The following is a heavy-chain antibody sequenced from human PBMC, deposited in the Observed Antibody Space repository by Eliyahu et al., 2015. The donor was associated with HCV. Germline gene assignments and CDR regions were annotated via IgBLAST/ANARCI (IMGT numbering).Heavy chain of an antibody. J-gene: IGHJ4*02. CDR3: ARALWGGIAAAGYFDY. V-gene: IGHV3-48*02. CDR1: GFTFSXYS. Sequence: EVQLVESGGGLVQPGGSLRLSCAASGFTFSXYSMNWVRQAPGKGLEWVSYISSSSSTXYYADSVKGRFTISRDNAKNSLYLQMNSLRDEDTAVYYCARALWGGIAAAGYFDYWGQGTLVTVSS. D-gene: IGHD6-13*01. CDR2: ISSSSSTX.